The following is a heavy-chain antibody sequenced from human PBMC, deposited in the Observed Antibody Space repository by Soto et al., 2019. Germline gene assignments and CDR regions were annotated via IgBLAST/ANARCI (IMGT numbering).Heavy chain of an antibody. Sequence: SGGSLRLSCAASGFTFSSYSMNWVRQAPGKGLEWVSSISSSSYIYYADSVKGRFTISRDNAKNSLYLQMNSLRAEDTAVYYCARVDPYLHALYGMDVWGQGTTVTVSS. CDR3: ARVDPYLHALYGMDV. CDR1: GFTFSSYS. V-gene: IGHV3-21*01. CDR2: ISSSSYI. J-gene: IGHJ6*02.